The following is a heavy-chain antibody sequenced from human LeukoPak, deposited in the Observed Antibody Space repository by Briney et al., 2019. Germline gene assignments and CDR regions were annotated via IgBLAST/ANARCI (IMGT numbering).Heavy chain of an antibody. Sequence: GGSLRLSCAASGFTFSSYGMHWVRQAPGKGLEWVTFIRYDGSNKYYADSVKGRFTISRDNSKTTLNLHMNSLRAEDTAVYYCARTAGIVVVPGPLEYWGQGTLVTVSS. CDR3: ARTAGIVVVPGPLEY. CDR2: IRYDGSNK. V-gene: IGHV3-30*02. CDR1: GFTFSSYG. J-gene: IGHJ4*02. D-gene: IGHD2-2*01.